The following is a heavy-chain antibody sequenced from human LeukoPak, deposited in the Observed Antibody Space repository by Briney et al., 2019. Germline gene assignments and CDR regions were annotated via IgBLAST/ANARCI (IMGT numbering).Heavy chain of an antibody. Sequence: PGGSLRLSCAASGFTFSTYTMHWVRQGPGKGLEWVAVISSDGINKYYADSVKGRFTISRDNSKNTLYLQMNSLRAEDTAVYYCARILSGYYGSGSYRHTGVDYWGQGTLVTVSS. V-gene: IGHV3-30*04. CDR1: GFTFSTYT. CDR3: ARILSGYYGSGSYRHTGVDY. J-gene: IGHJ4*02. CDR2: ISSDGINK. D-gene: IGHD3-10*01.